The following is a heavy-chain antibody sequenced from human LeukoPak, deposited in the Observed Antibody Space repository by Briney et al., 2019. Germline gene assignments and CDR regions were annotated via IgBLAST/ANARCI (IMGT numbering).Heavy chain of an antibody. D-gene: IGHD2-2*02. CDR1: GGSISSSSYY. CDR3: VRMTRSGCISTICYTDY. CDR2: IYYNGST. V-gene: IGHV4-39*01. J-gene: IGHJ4*02. Sequence: SETLSLTCTVSGGSISSSSYYCGWIRQPPGKVLDWICSIYYNGSTYYNPSLKIRLTISLDTSKNQFSLKLGSVTAADTAMYYCVRMTRSGCISTICYTDYWGQGTLVTVSS.